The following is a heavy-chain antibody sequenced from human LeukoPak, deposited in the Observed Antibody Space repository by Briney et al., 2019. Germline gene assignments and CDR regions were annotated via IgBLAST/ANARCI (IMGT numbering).Heavy chain of an antibody. CDR3: ARQTAMGRSGDY. CDR2: IDPSDSET. D-gene: IGHD5-18*01. Sequence: GESLKISCKASGYSFTSYWNGWVRQMPGKGLEWMGIIDPSDSETRYTPSFQGQVTISVDKSPTTADLQWNSLKASDTAMYYCARQTAMGRSGDYWGQGTLVTVSS. J-gene: IGHJ4*02. CDR1: GYSFTSYW. V-gene: IGHV5-51*01.